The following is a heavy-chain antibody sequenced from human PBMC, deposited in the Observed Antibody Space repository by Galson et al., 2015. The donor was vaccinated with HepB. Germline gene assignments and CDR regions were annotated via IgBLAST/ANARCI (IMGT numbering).Heavy chain of an antibody. CDR3: ARVLEWELLANTLDY. J-gene: IGHJ4*02. Sequence: SLRLSCAASGFTVSSNYMSWVRQAPGKGLEWVSVIYSGGSTYYADSVKGRFTISRDNSKNTLYLQMNSLRAEDTAVYYCARVLEWELLANTLDYWGQGTLVTVSS. D-gene: IGHD1-26*01. V-gene: IGHV3-53*01. CDR2: IYSGGST. CDR1: GFTVSSNY.